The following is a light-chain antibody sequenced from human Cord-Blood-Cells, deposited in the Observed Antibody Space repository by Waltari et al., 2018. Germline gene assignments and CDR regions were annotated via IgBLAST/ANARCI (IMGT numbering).Light chain of an antibody. Sequence: QSALTQPPSASGSPGQSVTISCTGTSSDVGGYNYLSWYHQHPGKTPKLMIYEVSKRPSGVPDRFSGSKSGNTASLTVSGLQAEDEADYYCSSYAGSNNLGVFGGGTKLTVL. CDR3: SSYAGSNNLGV. CDR1: SSDVGGYNY. V-gene: IGLV2-8*01. J-gene: IGLJ3*02. CDR2: EVS.